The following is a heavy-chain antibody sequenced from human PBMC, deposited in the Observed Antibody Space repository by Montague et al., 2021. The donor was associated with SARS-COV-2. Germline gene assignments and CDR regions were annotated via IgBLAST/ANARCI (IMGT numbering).Heavy chain of an antibody. CDR1: GFSLSTSGMC. D-gene: IGHD3-9*01. J-gene: IGHJ3*02. CDR2: XXWDDDK. V-gene: IGHV2-70*11. CDR3: ARGYYDILTGYLDAFDI. Sequence: PALVKPTQTLTLTCTFSGFSLSTSGMCVSWIRQPPGKALEWLARXXWDDDKYYSTSLKTRLTISKDTSKNQVVLTMTNMDPVVTATYYCARGYYDILTGYLDAFDIWGQGTMVTVSS.